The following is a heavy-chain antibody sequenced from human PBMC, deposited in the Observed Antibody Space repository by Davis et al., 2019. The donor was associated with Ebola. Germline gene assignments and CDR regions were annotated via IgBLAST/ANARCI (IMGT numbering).Heavy chain of an antibody. D-gene: IGHD3-22*01. J-gene: IGHJ3*02. Sequence: AASVQVSCKASGYTFTGYYMHWVRQAPGQGLEWMGRINPNSGGTNYAQKFQGRVTMTRDTSISTAYMELSRLRSDDTAVYYCARARIGGIVVVMNDAFDIWGQGTMVTVSS. V-gene: IGHV1-2*06. CDR3: ARARIGGIVVVMNDAFDI. CDR2: INPNSGGT. CDR1: GYTFTGYY.